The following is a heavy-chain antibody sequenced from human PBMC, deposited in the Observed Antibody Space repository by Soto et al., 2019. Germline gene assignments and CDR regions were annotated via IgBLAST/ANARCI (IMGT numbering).Heavy chain of an antibody. D-gene: IGHD3-22*01. Sequence: SETLSLTCTVSGGSISSGGYYWSWIRQHPGKCLECIGYIYYSGSTYYIPSLKSRVTISLDTSNNYFSLKLSSVTAADTVVFFCASSSYYYDSSGYWPIDYWGQGTLVTVSS. CDR2: IYYSGST. J-gene: IGHJ4*02. V-gene: IGHV4-31*03. CDR1: GGSISSGGYY. CDR3: ASSSYYYDSSGYWPIDY.